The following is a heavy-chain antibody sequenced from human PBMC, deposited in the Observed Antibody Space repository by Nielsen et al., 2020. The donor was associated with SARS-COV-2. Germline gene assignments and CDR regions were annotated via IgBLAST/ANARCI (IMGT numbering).Heavy chain of an antibody. CDR1: GFSFNTHA. CDR3: AKENFESTDYGVDAFDI. J-gene: IGHJ3*02. Sequence: GGSLRLSCAASGFSFNTHAMDWVRQAPGKGLEWVSGISGRGHKSFYADSVKGRFTISRDNSKNTVYLQMHSLRAEDTALYYCAKENFESTDYGVDAFDIWGQGTLVTVSS. D-gene: IGHD4/OR15-4a*01. CDR2: ISGRGHKS. V-gene: IGHV3-23*01.